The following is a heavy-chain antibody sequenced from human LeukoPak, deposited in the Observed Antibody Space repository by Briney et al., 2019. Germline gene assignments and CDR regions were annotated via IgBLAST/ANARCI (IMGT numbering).Heavy chain of an antibody. V-gene: IGHV1-69*05. D-gene: IGHD3-22*01. J-gene: IGHJ5*02. CDR3: ASFSTQTYYYDSSGANWFDP. CDR2: IVPIFGTA. Sequence: ASVKVSCKASGGTFSSYAISWVRQAPGQGLEWMGGIVPIFGTANYAQKFQGRVTITTDESTSTAYMELSSLRSEDTAVYYCASFSTQTYYYDSSGANWFDPWGQGTLVTVSS. CDR1: GGTFSSYA.